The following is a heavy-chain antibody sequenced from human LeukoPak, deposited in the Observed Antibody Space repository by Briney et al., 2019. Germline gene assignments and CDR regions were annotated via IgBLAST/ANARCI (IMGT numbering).Heavy chain of an antibody. D-gene: IGHD1-26*01. J-gene: IGHJ4*02. V-gene: IGHV4-39*01. CDR1: GGSISSSSYY. Sequence: KPSETLSLTCTVSGGSISSSSYYWGWIRQPPGKGLEWIGSIYYSGSTYYNPSLKSRVTISVDTSKNQFSLKLSSVTTADTAVYYCARLQRLMWAAPVSYYFDYWGPGTLVTVSS. CDR3: ARLQRLMWAAPVSYYFDY. CDR2: IYYSGST.